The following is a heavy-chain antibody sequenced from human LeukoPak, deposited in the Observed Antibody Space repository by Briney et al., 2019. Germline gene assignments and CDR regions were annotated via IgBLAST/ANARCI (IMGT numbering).Heavy chain of an antibody. CDR1: GFTFSSYS. V-gene: IGHV3-48*04. CDR3: ARGYGDYDY. J-gene: IGHJ4*02. D-gene: IGHD4-17*01. Sequence: PGGSLRLSCAASGFTFSSYSMNWVRQAPGKGLEWVSYISSSSSTIYYADSVKGRFTISRDNAKNSLYLQMNSLRAEDTAVYYCARGYGDYDYWGQGTPVTVSS. CDR2: ISSSSSTI.